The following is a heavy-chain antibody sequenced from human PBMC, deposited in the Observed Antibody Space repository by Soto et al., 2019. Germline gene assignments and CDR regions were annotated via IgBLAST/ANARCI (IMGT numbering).Heavy chain of an antibody. CDR2: IYWDDDK. Sequence: QITLKESGPTLVKPTQTLTLTCTFSGFSLSTSGVGVGWIRQPPGKALEWLALIYWDDDKRYSPSLKSRLTITQDTSKNQVVLTMTNMDPVDTATYYCAHIRFLEWLHTFDYWGQGTLVTVSS. D-gene: IGHD3-3*01. CDR3: AHIRFLEWLHTFDY. V-gene: IGHV2-5*02. J-gene: IGHJ4*02. CDR1: GFSLSTSGVG.